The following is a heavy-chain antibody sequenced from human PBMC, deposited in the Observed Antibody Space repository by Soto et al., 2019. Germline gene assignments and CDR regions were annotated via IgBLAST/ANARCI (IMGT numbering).Heavy chain of an antibody. J-gene: IGHJ6*02. Sequence: QVPLVQSGAEVKKPGASVKISCKASGYTFTTYYLHWVRQAPGQGLEWMGIINPDTGSTSSAQNFRGRVSVTRDTSTSTVYMELYSLSSEDTAVYYCARDPNFSLTFHYYGMDVWGQGTTVTVSS. CDR2: INPDTGST. CDR1: GYTFTTYY. CDR3: ARDPNFSLTFHYYGMDV. V-gene: IGHV1-46*01.